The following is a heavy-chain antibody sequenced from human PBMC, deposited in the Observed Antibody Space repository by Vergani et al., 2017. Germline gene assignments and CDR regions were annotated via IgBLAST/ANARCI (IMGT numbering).Heavy chain of an antibody. CDR2: VHRNGNT. CDR3: ARQNPYRSAHVDF. CDR1: GYSVGSGNN. J-gene: IGHJ4*02. V-gene: IGHV4-38-2*01. Sequence: QVDLQESGPGLVKSSETLSLNCAVSGYSVGSGNNWGWIRQPPGRGLEWIGCVHRNGNTYYTSSLRSRATISRDTSKNQFSLRLTSVTAADTAVYYCARQNPYRSAHVDFWGRGVLVTVSA. D-gene: IGHD1-26*01.